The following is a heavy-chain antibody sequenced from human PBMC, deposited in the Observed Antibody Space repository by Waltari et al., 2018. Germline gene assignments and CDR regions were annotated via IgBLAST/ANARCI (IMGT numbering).Heavy chain of an antibody. CDR1: GFTVSSNY. D-gene: IGHD4-17*01. J-gene: IGHJ6*02. CDR2: IYSGGST. CDR3: ARDHYGDYLDGMDV. V-gene: IGHV3-66*02. Sequence: EVQLVESGGGLVQPGGSLRLSCAASGFTVSSNYMSWVRQAPGKGLEWVSVIYSGGSTYYADSVKGRFTISRDNSKNTLYLQMNSLRAEDTAVYYCARDHYGDYLDGMDVWGQGTGVTVSS.